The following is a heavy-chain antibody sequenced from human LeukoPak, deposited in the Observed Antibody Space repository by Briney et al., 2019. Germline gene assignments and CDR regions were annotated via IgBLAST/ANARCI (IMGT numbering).Heavy chain of an antibody. D-gene: IGHD4-17*01. CDR3: ARGLPSYGDYVDYYFYMDA. V-gene: IGHV4-4*07. J-gene: IGHJ6*03. Sequence: SETLSLTCTVSGDSISGFYWSWIRQPAGKGLQWIGRISTSGSTNYNPSLKSRVTMSVDRSTNELSLTVRSVTAADTALYYCARGLPSYGDYVDYYFYMDAWGKGTTVTVSS. CDR1: GDSISGFY. CDR2: ISTSGST.